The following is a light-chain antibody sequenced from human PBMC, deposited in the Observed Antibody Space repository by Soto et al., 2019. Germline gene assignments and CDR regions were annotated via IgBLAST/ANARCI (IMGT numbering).Light chain of an antibody. CDR2: GAS. V-gene: IGKV3-15*01. CDR3: QQYNNWPIT. J-gene: IGKJ5*01. Sequence: EIVLTQSPATLSLSPGERATLSCRASQSVSRDLAWYQQRPGQAPRPLIYGASTRATGVPARFSGSGSGTEFTLTISSLQSEDFAVYYCQQYNNWPITFGQGTRLEI. CDR1: QSVSRD.